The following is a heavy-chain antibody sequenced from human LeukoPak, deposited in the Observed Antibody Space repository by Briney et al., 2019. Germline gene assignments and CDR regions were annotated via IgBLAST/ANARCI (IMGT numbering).Heavy chain of an antibody. CDR2: IYPGDSDT. J-gene: IGHJ4*02. CDR1: GYRFTTYW. CDR3: ARQHGSGSYYSRAIGY. V-gene: IGHV5-51*01. Sequence: PGESLQISCEASGYRFTTYWIGWVRQMPGKGLEWMGIIYPGDSDTRYSPSFQGQVTISADKSINTAYLQWSSLKASDTAMYYCARQHGSGSYYSRAIGYWGQGTLVTVSS. D-gene: IGHD3-10*01.